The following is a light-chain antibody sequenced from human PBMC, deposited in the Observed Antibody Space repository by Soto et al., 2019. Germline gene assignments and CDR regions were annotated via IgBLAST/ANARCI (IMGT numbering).Light chain of an antibody. J-gene: IGKJ4*01. V-gene: IGKV3D-15*01. CDR2: GAS. Sequence: EIVMTQSPATLSVSPGERATLSCRASQSVSSNLAWYQQKPGQAPRLLIYGASTRATGIPARFSGSGSGTEFTLTISSRQSEEFAVYYCQQYNNWPLTFGGGTKVEIK. CDR1: QSVSSN. CDR3: QQYNNWPLT.